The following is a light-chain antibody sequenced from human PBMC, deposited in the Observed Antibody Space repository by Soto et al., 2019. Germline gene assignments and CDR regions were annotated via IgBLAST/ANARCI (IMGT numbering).Light chain of an antibody. CDR2: DDD. Sequence: QSVMTQPPSVSAAPGQRVTISCSGSSSNIGGNSVSWYQQLPGTAPKLLIYDDDKRPSGIPDRFSGSKSGTSATLGITGFQTGDEADHYCGSWDSSLSAYVFGTGTQLTVL. CDR3: GSWDSSLSAYV. J-gene: IGLJ1*01. CDR1: SSNIGGNS. V-gene: IGLV1-51*01.